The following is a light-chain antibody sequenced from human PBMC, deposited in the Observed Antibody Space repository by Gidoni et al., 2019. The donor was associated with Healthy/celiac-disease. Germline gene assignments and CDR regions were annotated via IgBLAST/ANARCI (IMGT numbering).Light chain of an antibody. CDR2: VAS. J-gene: IGKJ1*01. CDR3: QQYNNWPPWT. Sequence: EIVMTQSPATLSVSPGERATLSCRASQSVSSNLAWYQQKPGPAPRLRIYVASTRATGIPARFSGSGSGTEFTLTISSLQSEDFAVYYCQQYNNWPPWTFGQXTQVEIQ. CDR1: QSVSSN. V-gene: IGKV3-15*01.